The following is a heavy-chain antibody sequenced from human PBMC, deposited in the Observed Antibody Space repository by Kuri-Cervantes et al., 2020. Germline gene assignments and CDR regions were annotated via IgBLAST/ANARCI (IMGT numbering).Heavy chain of an antibody. V-gene: IGHV3-9*01. CDR2: IRWNSGSI. Sequence: SCPAPGLTFDDYAMHWVRQAPGKGLEWVSGIRWNSGSIGYADSVKGRFTISRDKAMNSLYLQMNSLRAEDTAVYYCASDFAETYYYDSSGDAFDIWGQGTMVTVSS. D-gene: IGHD3-22*01. CDR1: GLTFDDYA. J-gene: IGHJ3*02. CDR3: ASDFAETYYYDSSGDAFDI.